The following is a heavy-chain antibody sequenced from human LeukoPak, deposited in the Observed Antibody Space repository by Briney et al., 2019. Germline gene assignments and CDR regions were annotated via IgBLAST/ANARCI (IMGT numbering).Heavy chain of an antibody. D-gene: IGHD4-17*01. J-gene: IGHJ4*02. V-gene: IGHV1-2*04. Sequence: GASVTVSCTASGYTFTGYYMHWVRQAPGQGLEWMGWINPNSGGTNYAQKFQGWVTMTRDTSISTAYMELSRLRSDDTAVYYCARARNGEHIDYWGQGTLVTVSS. CDR3: ARARNGEHIDY. CDR1: GYTFTGYY. CDR2: INPNSGGT.